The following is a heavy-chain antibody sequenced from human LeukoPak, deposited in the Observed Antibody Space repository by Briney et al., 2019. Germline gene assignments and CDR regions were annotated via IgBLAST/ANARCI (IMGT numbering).Heavy chain of an antibody. CDR2: ISYDGSNT. CDR3: ARDPGRSGGSCYSDY. J-gene: IGHJ4*02. CDR1: GFTFSSYG. Sequence: PGGSLRLSCAASGFTFSSYGMHWVRQAPGKGLEWVAVISYDGSNTYYADSVKGRFTISRDNSKNMLYLQMNSLRAEDTAVYYCARDPGRSGGSCYSDYWGQGTLVTVSS. V-gene: IGHV3-30*03. D-gene: IGHD2-15*01.